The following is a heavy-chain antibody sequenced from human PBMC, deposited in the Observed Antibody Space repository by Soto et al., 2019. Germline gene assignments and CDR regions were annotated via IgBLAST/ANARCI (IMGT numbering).Heavy chain of an antibody. CDR1: GFTFSSYA. Sequence: EVQLLESGGGLVQPGGSLRLSCAASGFTFSSYAMSWVRQAPGKGLEWVSAISGSGGSTYYADSEKGRFTISRDNSKNTLYLQMNSLRAEDTAVDYCAKDAYSCGLYDYYCMDVWGQGTTVTVSS. CDR2: ISGSGGST. CDR3: AKDAYSCGLYDYYCMDV. V-gene: IGHV3-23*01. D-gene: IGHD6-19*01. J-gene: IGHJ6*02.